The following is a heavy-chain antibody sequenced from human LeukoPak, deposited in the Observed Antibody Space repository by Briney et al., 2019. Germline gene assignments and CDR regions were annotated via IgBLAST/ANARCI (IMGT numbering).Heavy chain of an antibody. CDR2: ISAYNGNT. V-gene: IGHV1-18*01. Sequence: ASVKVSCKASGYTFTSYGISWVRQAPGQGLEWMGWISAYNGNTNYAQKLQGRVTMTTDTSTSTAYMELRSLRSDDTAVYYCGSTDCSSTSCLGNAFDIWGQGTMVTVSS. J-gene: IGHJ3*02. CDR1: GYTFTSYG. D-gene: IGHD2-2*01. CDR3: GSTDCSSTSCLGNAFDI.